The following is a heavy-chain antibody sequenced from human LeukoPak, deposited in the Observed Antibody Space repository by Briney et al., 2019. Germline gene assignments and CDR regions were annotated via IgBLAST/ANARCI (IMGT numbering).Heavy chain of an antibody. D-gene: IGHD5-18*01. CDR1: GFTFGSHA. V-gene: IGHV3-23*01. CDR2: IFGSGGSP. J-gene: IGHJ4*02. Sequence: GGSLRLSCETSGFTFGSHAMYWVRQAPGKGLEWVAGIFGSGGSPHYADSVKGRFTISRDNSRNTVYLQINSLRADDTAVYYCGKTTVGYSSGQKPAWPVDYWGQGTLVTVSS. CDR3: GKTTVGYSSGQKPAWPVDY.